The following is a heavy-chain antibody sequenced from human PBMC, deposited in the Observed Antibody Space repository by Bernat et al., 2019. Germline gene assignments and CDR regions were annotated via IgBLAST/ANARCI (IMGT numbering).Heavy chain of an antibody. Sequence: VQLVESGGGVVQPGRSLRLSCAASGFTFSSYSMNWVRQAPGKGLEWVSSISSSSSYIYYADSVKGRFTISRDNAKNSLYLQMNSLRAEDTAVYYCASRYCSGGSCHAFDIWGQGTMVTVSS. CDR2: ISSSSSYI. D-gene: IGHD2-15*01. J-gene: IGHJ3*02. V-gene: IGHV3-21*01. CDR1: GFTFSSYS. CDR3: ASRYCSGGSCHAFDI.